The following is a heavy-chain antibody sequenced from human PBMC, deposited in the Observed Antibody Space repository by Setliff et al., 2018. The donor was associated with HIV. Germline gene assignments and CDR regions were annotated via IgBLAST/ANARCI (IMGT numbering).Heavy chain of an antibody. Sequence: SETLSLTCTVSGGSISSSGYYWNWIRQHPGKGLEWIGYISSRGSTYYNPSLKSRITMSVDTSQNQVSLKLSSVTAADTAVYFCARLEKLDDISYFDYWGQGTLVTVSS. V-gene: IGHV4-31*03. J-gene: IGHJ4*02. D-gene: IGHD3-3*02. CDR3: ARLEKLDDISYFDY. CDR1: GGSISSSGYY. CDR2: ISSRGST.